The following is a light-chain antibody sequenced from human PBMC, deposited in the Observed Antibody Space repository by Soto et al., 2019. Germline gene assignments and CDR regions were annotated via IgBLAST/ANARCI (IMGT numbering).Light chain of an antibody. V-gene: IGLV2-14*01. CDR1: SSDVGGYNS. J-gene: IGLJ2*01. CDR2: EVS. Sequence: QPVLTQPASVSGSPGQSITISCTGSSSDVGGYNSVSWYQQHPGKAPKLMIYEVSNRPSGVSSRFSGSKSGNTASLTISGLQAEDEADYYCSSYTSSSTTVFGGGTKLTVL. CDR3: SSYTSSSTTV.